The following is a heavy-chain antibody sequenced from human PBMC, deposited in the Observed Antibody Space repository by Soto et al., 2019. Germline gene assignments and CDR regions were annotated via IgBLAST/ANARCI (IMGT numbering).Heavy chain of an antibody. D-gene: IGHD1-26*01. V-gene: IGHV1-69*13. J-gene: IGHJ4*02. Sequence: ASVKVSCKASGGTFSSYAISWVRQAPGQGLEWMGGIIPIFGTANYAQKFQGRVTITADESMSTAYMELSSLRSEDTAVYYCARDSEWELLFSLPLHWGQGTLVTVSS. CDR2: IIPIFGTA. CDR3: ARDSEWELLFSLPLH. CDR1: GGTFSSYA.